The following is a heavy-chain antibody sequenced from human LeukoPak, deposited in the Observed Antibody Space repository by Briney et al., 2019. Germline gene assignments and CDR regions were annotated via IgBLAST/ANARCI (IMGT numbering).Heavy chain of an antibody. CDR1: GFTFSSYE. D-gene: IGHD5-24*01. J-gene: IGHJ6*02. CDR2: ISSSGGTM. CDR3: ARTEMSPYYYYGMDV. Sequence: PGGSLSLSCAASGFTFSSYEMNWVRQAPGRGLEWVAFISSSGGTMYYADSVRGRFTLSRDNAKTSLYLYLQMNSLRAEDTAVYYCARTEMSPYYYYGMDVWGQGTTVIVSS. V-gene: IGHV3-48*03.